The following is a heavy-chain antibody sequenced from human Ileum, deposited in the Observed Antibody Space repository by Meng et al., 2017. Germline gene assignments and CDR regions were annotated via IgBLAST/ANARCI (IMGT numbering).Heavy chain of an antibody. V-gene: IGHV3-7*01. CDR2: IKQDGGEK. CDR3: ARETDYVSGILKFTDGFDI. Sequence: GGSLRLSCTASGFAFSSYCMSWVRQAPGMGPEWLATIKQDGGEKYYVDSVKGRFTISRDNAKNSLYLQMNSLGAEDTAVYYCARETDYVSGILKFTDGFDIWGQGTMVTVSS. D-gene: IGHD3-16*01. J-gene: IGHJ3*02. CDR1: GFAFSSYC.